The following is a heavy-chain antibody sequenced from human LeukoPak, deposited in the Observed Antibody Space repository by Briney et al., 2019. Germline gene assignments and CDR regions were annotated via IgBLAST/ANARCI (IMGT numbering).Heavy chain of an antibody. CDR1: GGSFSGYY. D-gene: IGHD3-22*01. J-gene: IGHJ3*02. V-gene: IGHV4-34*01. CDR3: ARTYDSSGYYYFLHAFDI. Sequence: SETLSLTCAVYGGSFSGYYWSWIRQPPGKGLEWIGEINHSGSTNYNPSLKSRVTISVDTSKNQFSLKLSSVTAADTAVYYCARTYDSSGYYYFLHAFDIWGQGTTVTVSS. CDR2: INHSGST.